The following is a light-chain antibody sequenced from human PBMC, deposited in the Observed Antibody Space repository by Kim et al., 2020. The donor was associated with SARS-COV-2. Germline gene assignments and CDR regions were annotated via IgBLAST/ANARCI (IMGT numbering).Light chain of an antibody. J-gene: IGLJ1*01. CDR2: DES. CDR1: KCGRKS. Sequence: APGKPARITRGGKKCGRKSVNWSQQKQDQAPVLVIYDESDRPSGSPERFCGYNSGNTATLTISRVEAGDEADYYCQVWDSSSDHVFGTGTKVTVL. CDR3: QVWDSSSDHV. V-gene: IGLV3-21*03.